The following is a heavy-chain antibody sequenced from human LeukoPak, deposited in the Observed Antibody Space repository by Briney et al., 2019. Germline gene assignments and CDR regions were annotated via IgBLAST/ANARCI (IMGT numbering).Heavy chain of an antibody. CDR3: ARDPVGAIGYGMDV. V-gene: IGHV3-66*01. CDR2: IYSGGST. D-gene: IGHD1-26*01. Sequence: GGSLRLSCAASGFTVSSNYMNWVRQAPGKGLEWVSAIYSGGSTIYADSVKGRFTISRYSSKNTLYLQMSSLRAEDTAVYYCARDPVGAIGYGMDVWGQGTTVTVSS. CDR1: GFTVSSNY. J-gene: IGHJ6*02.